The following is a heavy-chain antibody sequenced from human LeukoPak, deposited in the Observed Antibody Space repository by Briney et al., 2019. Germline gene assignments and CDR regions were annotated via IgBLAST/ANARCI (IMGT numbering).Heavy chain of an antibody. D-gene: IGHD2-21*01. J-gene: IGHJ6*02. Sequence: PGGSLRLSCAASGFTVSSDYMSWVRQVPGKGLEWVSVIYSGGSTYYADSVKGRFTISRDNSKNTLYLQMNSLRAEDTAVYYCASVIGAGYYYGMDVWGQGTTVTVSS. CDR3: ASVIGAGYYYGMDV. CDR2: IYSGGST. CDR1: GFTVSSDY. V-gene: IGHV3-53*01.